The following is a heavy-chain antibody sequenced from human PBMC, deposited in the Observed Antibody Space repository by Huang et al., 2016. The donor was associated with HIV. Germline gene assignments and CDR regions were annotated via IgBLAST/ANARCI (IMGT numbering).Heavy chain of an antibody. V-gene: IGHV3-23*01. D-gene: IGHD2-21*02. Sequence: DVQLLESGGDFVQPGGSLRLPWAASRFTFSTYAMSWVRQARGKGLEWVSAMSGSGDKTYYADSVKGRFTISRDNSKNTLFLQMNSLRAEDTAVYYCAKVPTVVTFHWGQGTLVTVSS. CDR1: RFTFSTYA. J-gene: IGHJ4*02. CDR2: MSGSGDKT. CDR3: AKVPTVVTFH.